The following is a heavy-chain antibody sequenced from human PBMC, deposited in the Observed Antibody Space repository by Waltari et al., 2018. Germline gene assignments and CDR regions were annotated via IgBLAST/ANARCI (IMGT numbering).Heavy chain of an antibody. J-gene: IGHJ4*02. Sequence: QVQLQQWGAGLLKPSETLSLTCAVYGGSFSGYYWSWIRQPPGKGLGWIGEINHSGSTNYNPSLKSRVTISVDTSKNQFSLKLSSVTAADTAVYYCARGSDYDYVWGSYRYTGRLDYWGQGTLVTVSS. CDR1: GGSFSGYY. CDR3: ARGSDYDYVWGSYRYTGRLDY. V-gene: IGHV4-34*01. D-gene: IGHD3-16*02. CDR2: INHSGST.